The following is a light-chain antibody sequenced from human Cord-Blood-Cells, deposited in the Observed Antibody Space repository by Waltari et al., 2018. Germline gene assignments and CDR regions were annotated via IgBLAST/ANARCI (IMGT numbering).Light chain of an antibody. J-gene: IGLJ3*02. CDR1: ALPKQY. V-gene: IGLV3-25*03. CDR2: KDS. CDR3: QAADSSGTYRV. Sequence: SYELTQPPSVSVSPGQPARITCPGDALPKQYAYWYQQKPGQAPVLVIYKDSERPSGIAERFSGSSSGTTVTLTISGVQAEDEADYYCQAADSSGTYRVFGGGTKLTVL.